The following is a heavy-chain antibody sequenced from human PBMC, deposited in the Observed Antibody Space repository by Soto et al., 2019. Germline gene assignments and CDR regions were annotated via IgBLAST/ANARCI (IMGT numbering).Heavy chain of an antibody. CDR1: GFTFSSYG. Sequence: ESGGGVVQPGRSLRLSCAASGFTFSSYGMHWVRQAPGKGLEWVAVISYDGSNKYYADSVKGRFTISRDNSKNTLYLQMNSLRADDTAVYYCAKVNIVGATTEFDYWGQGTLVTVSS. CDR2: ISYDGSNK. CDR3: AKVNIVGATTEFDY. J-gene: IGHJ4*02. D-gene: IGHD1-26*01. V-gene: IGHV3-30*18.